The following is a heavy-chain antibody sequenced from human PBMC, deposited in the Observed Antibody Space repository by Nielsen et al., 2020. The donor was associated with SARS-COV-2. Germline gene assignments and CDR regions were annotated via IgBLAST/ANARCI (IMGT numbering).Heavy chain of an antibody. CDR3: AKDLICRDDNGNSVCHFYGMDV. CDR1: GFTVSSNY. J-gene: IGHJ6*02. CDR2: ISGYGGNT. Sequence: GGSLRLSCAASGFTVSSNYMSWVRQAPGKGLEWVSAISGYGGNTYYADSVKGRFTISRDNSKNTVYLQMNGLRVEDTAKYYCAKDLICRDDNGNSVCHFYGMDVWGQGATVIVSS. V-gene: IGHV3-23*01. D-gene: IGHD1-1*01.